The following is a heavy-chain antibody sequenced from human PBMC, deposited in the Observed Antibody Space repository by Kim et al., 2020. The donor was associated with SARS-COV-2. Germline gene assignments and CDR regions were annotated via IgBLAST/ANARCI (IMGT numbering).Heavy chain of an antibody. J-gene: IGHJ4*02. CDR2: IFHSGLT. Sequence: SETLSLTCAVSGASVSDNNWFNWVRQPPGKGLEWIGEIFHSGLTNYNPSLGSRVTISMDRSNNHVSLNVMSVTAADTAVYYCVRGGGYYFDFWGQGTLV. D-gene: IGHD3-16*01. CDR3: VRGGGYYFDF. V-gene: IGHV4-4*02. CDR1: GASVSDNNW.